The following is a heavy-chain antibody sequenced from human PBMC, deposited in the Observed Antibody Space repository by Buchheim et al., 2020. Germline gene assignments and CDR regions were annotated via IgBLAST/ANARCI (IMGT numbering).Heavy chain of an antibody. CDR1: GFTFSSYG. V-gene: IGHV3-30*18. CDR3: AKDHIVVVVAATSSFDY. Sequence: QVQLVESGGGVVQPGRSLRLSCAASGFTFSSYGMHWVRQAPGKGLEWVAVISYDGSNKYYADSVKGRFTISRDNSKNTLYLQMNSLRTEDTAVYYCAKDHIVVVVAATSSFDYWGERTL. J-gene: IGHJ4*02. D-gene: IGHD2-15*01. CDR2: ISYDGSNK.